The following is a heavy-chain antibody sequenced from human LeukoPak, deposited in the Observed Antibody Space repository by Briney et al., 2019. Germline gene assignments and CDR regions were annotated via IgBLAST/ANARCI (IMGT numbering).Heavy chain of an antibody. D-gene: IGHD6-19*01. V-gene: IGHV4-39*07. J-gene: IGHJ4*02. CDR2: IYYSGST. Sequence: SETLSLTCTVSGGSISSSSYYWGWIRQPPGKGLEWIGSIYYSGSTYYNPSLKSRVTISVDTSKNQFSLKLSSVTAADTAVYYCARDSPGVAGTYFDYWGQGTLVTVSS. CDR3: ARDSPGVAGTYFDY. CDR1: GGSISSSSYY.